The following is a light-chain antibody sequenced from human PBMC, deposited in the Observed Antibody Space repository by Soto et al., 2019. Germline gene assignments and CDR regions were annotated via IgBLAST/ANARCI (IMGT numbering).Light chain of an antibody. CDR1: QSVSSTY. CDR3: QQYGSSPWT. J-gene: IGKJ1*01. CDR2: GAS. V-gene: IGKV3-20*01. Sequence: EIVLTQSPGTLSLSPGERASLSCRASQSVSSTYLAWYQQKPGQAPRLLIYGASNRATGIPHRFSGSGSGTDFTLTISRLEPEDFAVYYCQQYGSSPWTFGQGTKVEIK.